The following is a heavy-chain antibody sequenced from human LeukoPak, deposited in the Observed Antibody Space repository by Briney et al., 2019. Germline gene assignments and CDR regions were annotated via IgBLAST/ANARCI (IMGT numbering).Heavy chain of an antibody. V-gene: IGHV1-2*04. D-gene: IGHD2-15*01. J-gene: IGHJ6*02. CDR1: VYTFTGYY. Sequence: ASVKVSCKASVYTFTGYYMHWVRQAPGQGLEWMGWINPNSGGTNYAQKFQGWVTMTRDTSISTAYMELSRLRSDDTAVYYCARTLYCSGGSCFVDGMDVWGQGTTVTVSS. CDR2: INPNSGGT. CDR3: ARTLYCSGGSCFVDGMDV.